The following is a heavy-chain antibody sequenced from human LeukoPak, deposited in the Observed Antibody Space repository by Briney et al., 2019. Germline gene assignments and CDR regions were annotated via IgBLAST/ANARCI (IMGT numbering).Heavy chain of an antibody. V-gene: IGHV3-7*03. Sequence: GGSLRLSCAASGFMFSSNWMSWVRLAAGKGLEWVANIKEDGTETYYVDSVKGRFTISRDNAKNSLYLQMNSLRVEDTAVYYCAKEGRSLQTYWGQGTLVTVSS. J-gene: IGHJ4*02. CDR1: GFMFSSNW. CDR2: IKEDGTET. CDR3: AKEGRSLQTY. D-gene: IGHD5-24*01.